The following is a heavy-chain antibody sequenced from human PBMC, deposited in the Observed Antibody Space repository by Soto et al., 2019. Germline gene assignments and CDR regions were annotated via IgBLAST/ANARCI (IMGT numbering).Heavy chain of an antibody. D-gene: IGHD2-2*01. Sequence: PGGSLRLSCAASGFAFSSYAMSWVRQAPGKGLEWVSAISGSGGSTDYADSVKGRFTISRDNSKNTLYLQMNSLKTEDTAVYYCTTAAQIYCSSTSCYENYYYGMDVWGQGTTVTVSS. CDR3: TTAAQIYCSSTSCYENYYYGMDV. V-gene: IGHV3-23*01. CDR2: ISGSGGST. J-gene: IGHJ6*02. CDR1: GFAFSSYA.